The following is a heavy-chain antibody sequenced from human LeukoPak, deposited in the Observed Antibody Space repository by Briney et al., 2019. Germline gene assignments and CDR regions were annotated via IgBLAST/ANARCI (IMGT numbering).Heavy chain of an antibody. J-gene: IGHJ5*02. CDR3: TRVFEALNKYHHYYYDSSGQVGIYNWFDP. CDR1: GFTLGDYA. V-gene: IGHV3-49*03. D-gene: IGHD3-22*01. CDR2: IRSKAYGGTT. Sequence: GGSLRLSCTVSGFTLGDYAMSWFRQAPGKGLEWVGFIRSKAYGGTTEYAASVKGRFTISRDDSKSIAYLQMNSLKTEDTAVYYCTRVFEALNKYHHYYYDSSGQVGIYNWFDPWGQGTLVTVSS.